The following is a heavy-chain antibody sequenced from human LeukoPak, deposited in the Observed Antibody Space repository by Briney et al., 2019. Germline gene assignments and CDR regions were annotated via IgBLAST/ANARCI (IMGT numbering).Heavy chain of an antibody. Sequence: GGSLRLSCAASGFTFSRNAMSWVRQAPGKGLEWVSAISGSGGSTYYADSVKGRFTISRDNSKNTLYLQMNSLRAEDTAVYYCAKDPSDYGDSTFDYWGQGTLVTVSS. J-gene: IGHJ4*02. CDR3: AKDPSDYGDSTFDY. CDR2: ISGSGGST. D-gene: IGHD4-17*01. CDR1: GFTFSRNA. V-gene: IGHV3-23*01.